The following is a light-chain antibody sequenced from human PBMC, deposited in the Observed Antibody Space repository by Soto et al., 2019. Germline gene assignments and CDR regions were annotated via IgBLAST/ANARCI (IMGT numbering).Light chain of an antibody. V-gene: IGKV1-39*01. CDR3: QQSYSTPYT. CDR1: QSISKY. CDR2: FAS. Sequence: DIQMTQSPSTLSASVGDRVTITCRAGQSISKYLNWYQQIPGKAPKLLIYFASSLQSGVPSRFSGSVSGTDFTLTISSLQPEDFATYYCQQSYSTPYTFGQGTKVDIK. J-gene: IGKJ2*01.